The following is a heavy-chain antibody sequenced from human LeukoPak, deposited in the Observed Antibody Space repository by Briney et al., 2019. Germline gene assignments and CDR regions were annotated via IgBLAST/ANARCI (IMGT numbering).Heavy chain of an antibody. D-gene: IGHD5-12*01. V-gene: IGHV1-18*01. CDR2: ISAYNGNT. CDR1: GYTFTSYG. CDR3: ATGRGYSGYLDRHFDY. Sequence: GASVKVSCKASGYTFTSYGISWVRQAPGQGLEWMGWISAYNGNTNYAQKLQGRVTMTTDTSTSTAYMELRSLRSDDTAVYYCATGRGYSGYLDRHFDYWGQGTLVTVSS. J-gene: IGHJ4*02.